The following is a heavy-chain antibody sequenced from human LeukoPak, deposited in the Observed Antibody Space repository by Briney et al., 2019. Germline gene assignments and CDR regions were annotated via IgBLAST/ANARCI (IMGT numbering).Heavy chain of an antibody. D-gene: IGHD3-10*01. J-gene: IGHJ5*02. CDR2: IYDSGST. CDR3: ARHYGP. V-gene: IGHV4-39*01. CDR1: YX. Sequence: YXXXWIRXXXGKGLEWIGSIYDSGSTYYNPSLKSRVTISVDTSKNQFSLKLNSVTAADTAVYYCARHYGPWGQGTLVTVSS.